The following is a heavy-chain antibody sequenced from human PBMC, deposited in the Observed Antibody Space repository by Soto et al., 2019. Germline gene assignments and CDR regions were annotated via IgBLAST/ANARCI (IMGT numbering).Heavy chain of an antibody. Sequence: GESLKISCKGSGYSFTSYWIGWVRQMPGKGLEWMGIIYPGDSDTRYSPSFQGQVTISVDKSISTAYLQWSSLKASDTAMYFCAIQCSGHSSGRQSSYWGQGSLVPVSS. D-gene: IGHD6-25*01. V-gene: IGHV5-51*01. J-gene: IGHJ4*02. CDR3: AIQCSGHSSGRQSSY. CDR2: IYPGDSDT. CDR1: GYSFTSYW.